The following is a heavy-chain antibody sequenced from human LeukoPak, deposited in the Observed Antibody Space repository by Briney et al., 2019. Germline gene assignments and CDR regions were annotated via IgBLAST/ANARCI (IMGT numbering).Heavy chain of an antibody. CDR3: ARDLTMVPYYFDY. Sequence: ASVKVSCKASGYTFTGYYMHWVRQAPGQGLEWMGWINPNSGGTDYAQEFQGRVTMTRDTSISTAYMELSRLRSDDTAVYYCARDLTMVPYYFDYWGQGTLVTVSS. CDR1: GYTFTGYY. CDR2: INPNSGGT. V-gene: IGHV1-2*02. J-gene: IGHJ4*02. D-gene: IGHD3-10*01.